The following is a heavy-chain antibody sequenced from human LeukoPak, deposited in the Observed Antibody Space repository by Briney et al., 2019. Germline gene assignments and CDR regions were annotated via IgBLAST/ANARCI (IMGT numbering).Heavy chain of an antibody. CDR1: GDSNSRYY. V-gene: IGHV4-59*01. J-gene: IGHJ5*02. CDR3: ARGALGGFDP. CDR2: ISNSGIP. Sequence: PSETLSLTCTFSGDSNSRYYWSWVRQPPGRGLGCIGFISNSGIPNYNPTFKRGVPIPVDTSKNQFTLNLYSVTAADTAVYYGARGALGGFDPWGQGTLVTVSS.